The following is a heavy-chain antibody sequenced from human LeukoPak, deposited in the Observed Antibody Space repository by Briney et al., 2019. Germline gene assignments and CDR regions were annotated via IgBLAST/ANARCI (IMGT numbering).Heavy chain of an antibody. V-gene: IGHV3-30-3*01. J-gene: IGHJ5*02. CDR1: GFAFSSYA. CDR2: ISNDGSNQ. Sequence: GKSLRLSCAASGFAFSSYAMHWVRQAPCKGVEWVAVISNDGSNQYYADSVKGRFTISRDNCKNRLYLEMNGMRAGDTAVYYCARDPFPNYYDSSGYYYVGWFDPWGQGTLVTVSS. CDR3: ARDPFPNYYDSSGYYYVGWFDP. D-gene: IGHD3-22*01.